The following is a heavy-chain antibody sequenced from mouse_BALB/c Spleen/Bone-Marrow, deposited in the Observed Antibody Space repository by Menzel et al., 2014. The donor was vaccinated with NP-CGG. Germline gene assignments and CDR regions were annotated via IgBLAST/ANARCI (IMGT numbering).Heavy chain of an antibody. CDR2: INPSTGYT. D-gene: IGHD2-4*01. V-gene: IGHV1-7*01. Sequence: QVQLQKSGAELAKPGASVKMSCKASGYTFTSYWMHWVKQRPGQGLEWIGYINPSTGYTEYNQKFEDKATLTADKSSSTAYMELSSLTSEDSAVYYCTRGVYYDYDEGAMDYWGQGSSVTDSS. J-gene: IGHJ4*01. CDR3: TRGVYYDYDEGAMDY. CDR1: GYTFTSYW.